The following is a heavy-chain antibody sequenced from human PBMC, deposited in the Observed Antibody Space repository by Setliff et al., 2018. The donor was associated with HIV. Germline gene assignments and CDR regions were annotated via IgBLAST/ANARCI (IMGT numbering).Heavy chain of an antibody. CDR3: ARDRGGSWTFDH. J-gene: IGHJ4*02. CDR2: ISPNEIMA. Sequence: ASVKVSCKTSGYIFTSQHLHWVRQAPGQGLEWMGFISPNEIMAHYAQKFQDRVALTRDTSTGTVYMELRSLRSEDTAVYYCARDRGGSWTFDHWGQGTLVTVS. CDR1: GYIFTSQH. V-gene: IGHV1-46*01. D-gene: IGHD2-15*01.